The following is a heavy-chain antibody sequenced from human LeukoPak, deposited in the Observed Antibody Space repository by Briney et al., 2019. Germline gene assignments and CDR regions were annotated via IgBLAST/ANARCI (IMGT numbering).Heavy chain of an antibody. Sequence: GGSLRLSCAASGFTFSSYGMHWVRQAPGKGLEWVAFIRYDGSNKYYADSVKGRFTISRDNSKNTLYLQMNSLRAEDTAVYYCAQGYGSGSYEGLFDYWGQGTLVTVSS. CDR2: IRYDGSNK. CDR1: GFTFSSYG. D-gene: IGHD3-10*01. J-gene: IGHJ4*02. V-gene: IGHV3-30*02. CDR3: AQGYGSGSYEGLFDY.